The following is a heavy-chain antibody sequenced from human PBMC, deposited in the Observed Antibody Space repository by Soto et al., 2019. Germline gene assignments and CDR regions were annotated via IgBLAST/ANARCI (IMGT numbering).Heavy chain of an antibody. Sequence: ASVKVSCKASGGTFSSYASSWVRQAPGQGLEWLGRINPKSGGTSTAQKFQGWVTMTTDTSISTASMELTRLTSDDTAIYYCARWDSTDWSNGVCSFFYNHDMDVWGQGTTVTVSS. D-gene: IGHD2-8*01. CDR2: INPKSGGT. V-gene: IGHV1-2*04. J-gene: IGHJ6*02. CDR1: GGTFSSYA. CDR3: ARWDSTDWSNGVCSFFYNHDMDV.